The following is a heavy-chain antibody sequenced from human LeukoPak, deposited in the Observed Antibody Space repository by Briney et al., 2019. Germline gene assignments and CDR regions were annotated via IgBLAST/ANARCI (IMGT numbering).Heavy chain of an antibody. J-gene: IGHJ5*02. CDR1: GGSISSYY. CDR2: IYYSGST. CDR3: ARESGTLRYLFDP. Sequence: PAETLSLTCTVSGGSISSYYWSWIRQPPGKGLEWIGYIYYSGSTNYNPSLKSRVTISVDTSKNQFSLKLSSVTAADTAVYSCARESGTLRYLFDPWGQGTLVTVSS. D-gene: IGHD1-1*01. V-gene: IGHV4-59*01.